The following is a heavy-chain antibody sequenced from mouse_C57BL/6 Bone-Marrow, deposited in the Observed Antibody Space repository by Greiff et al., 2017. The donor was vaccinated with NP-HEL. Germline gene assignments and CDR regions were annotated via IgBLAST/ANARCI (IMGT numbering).Heavy chain of an antibody. V-gene: IGHV1-26*01. CDR3: ARVPYYYGSSPSMDY. CDR2: INPNNGGT. Sequence: EVKLQQSGPELVKPGASVKISCKASGYTFTDYYMNWVKQSHGKSLEWIGDINPNNGGTSYNQKFKGKATLTVDKSSSTAYMELRSLTSEDSAVYYCARVPYYYGSSPSMDYWGQGTSVTVSS. J-gene: IGHJ4*01. CDR1: GYTFTDYY. D-gene: IGHD1-1*01.